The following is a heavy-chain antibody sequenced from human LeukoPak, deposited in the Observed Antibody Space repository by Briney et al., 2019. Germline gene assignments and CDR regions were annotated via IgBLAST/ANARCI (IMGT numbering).Heavy chain of an antibody. CDR1: GSSISSGGYY. D-gene: IGHD3-10*01. Sequence: SQTLSLTCTVSGSSISSGGYYWSWIRQHPGKGLEWIGYIYYSGSTNYNPSLKSRVTISVDTSKNQFALKLSSVTAADTAVYYCARDPHYGSGTYYTDYWGQGTLVTVSS. CDR3: ARDPHYGSGTYYTDY. CDR2: IYYSGST. J-gene: IGHJ4*02. V-gene: IGHV4-31*03.